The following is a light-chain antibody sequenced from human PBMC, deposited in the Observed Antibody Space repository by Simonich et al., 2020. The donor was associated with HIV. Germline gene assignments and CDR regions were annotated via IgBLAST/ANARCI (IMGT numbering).Light chain of an antibody. V-gene: IGKV3-15*01. CDR3: QQYGSSPYT. Sequence: EIVMTQSPATLSVSPGDRATLSCSASQSVTTNLAWYQQKPGQAPRLLIYAASTRATGIPARFSGSGSGTDFTLTISRLEPEDFAVYYCQQYGSSPYTFGQGTKLEIK. CDR1: QSVTTN. CDR2: AAS. J-gene: IGKJ2*01.